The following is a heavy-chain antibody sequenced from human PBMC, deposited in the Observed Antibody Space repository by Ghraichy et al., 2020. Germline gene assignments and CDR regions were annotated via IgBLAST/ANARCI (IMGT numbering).Heavy chain of an antibody. J-gene: IGHJ6*02. CDR2: IYSGGST. D-gene: IGHD6-25*01. CDR1: GFTVSSNY. CDR3: ARGRYPAEDGVYYYYGMDV. V-gene: IGHV3-53*01. Sequence: GGSLRLSCAASGFTVSSNYMSWVRQAPGKGLEWVSVIYSGGSTYYADSVKGRFTISRDNSKNTLYLQMNSLRAEDTAVYYCARGRYPAEDGVYYYYGMDVWGQGTTVTVSS.